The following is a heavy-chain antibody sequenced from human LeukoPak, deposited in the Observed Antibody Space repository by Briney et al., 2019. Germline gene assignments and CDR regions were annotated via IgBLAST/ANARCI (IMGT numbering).Heavy chain of an antibody. CDR3: AKSRGSYWVPEFDY. V-gene: IGHV3-23*01. D-gene: IGHD1-26*01. Sequence: GGSLRLSCTASGFTFSNYAMSWVRQAPGKGLEWVSDISGSGDSTNYADSVKGRFTISRDNSKNTLYLQMNSLRAEDTAIYYCAKSRGSYWVPEFDYWGQGTLVTVSS. CDR2: ISGSGDST. J-gene: IGHJ4*02. CDR1: GFTFSNYA.